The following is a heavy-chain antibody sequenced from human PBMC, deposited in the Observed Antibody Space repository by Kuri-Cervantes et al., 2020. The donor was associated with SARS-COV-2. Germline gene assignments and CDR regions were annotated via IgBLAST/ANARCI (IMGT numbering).Heavy chain of an antibody. CDR3: AKDAVAQWLDGLHYMDV. Sequence: GGSLRLSCAASGFTLSNYGMHWVRRVPGKGLEWVAFSRYDGIIKYCADSVKGRFTISRDKSKNMLYLQMNSLRAEDTALYYGAKDAVAQWLDGLHYMDVWGKGTTVTVSS. J-gene: IGHJ6*03. CDR2: SRYDGIIK. V-gene: IGHV3-30*02. D-gene: IGHD6-19*01. CDR1: GFTLSNYG.